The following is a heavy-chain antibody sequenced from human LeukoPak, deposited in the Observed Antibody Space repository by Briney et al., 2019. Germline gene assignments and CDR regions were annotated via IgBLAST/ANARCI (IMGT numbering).Heavy chain of an antibody. CDR3: ASTTGQLAKNWFDP. Sequence: SETLSLTCTVSGGSISSSSYYWGRIRQPPGTGLEWIGSIYYSGSTYYNPSLKSRVTISVDTSKNQFSLKLSSVTAADTAAYYCASTTGQLAKNWFDPWGQGTLVTVSS. D-gene: IGHD6-13*01. J-gene: IGHJ5*02. V-gene: IGHV4-39*07. CDR1: GGSISSSSYY. CDR2: IYYSGST.